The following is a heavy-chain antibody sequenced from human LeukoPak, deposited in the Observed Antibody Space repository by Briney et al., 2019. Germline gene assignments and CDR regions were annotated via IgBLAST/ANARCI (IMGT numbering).Heavy chain of an antibody. J-gene: IGHJ4*02. D-gene: IGHD5-24*01. CDR1: RGSISSYY. Sequence: SETLSLTCTLSRGSISSYYWSWIRQPPGKGLEWIGYIYYTGSTTYNPSLKSRVTMSVDTSKNQFSLKLTSVTAADTAVYYCASLGSQRCLHPYFDYWGQGTLVTVSS. V-gene: IGHV4-59*01. CDR2: IYYTGST. CDR3: ASLGSQRCLHPYFDY.